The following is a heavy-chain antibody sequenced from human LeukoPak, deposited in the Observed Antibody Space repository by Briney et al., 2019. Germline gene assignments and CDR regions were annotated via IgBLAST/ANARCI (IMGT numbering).Heavy chain of an antibody. Sequence: GRSLRLSCAASGFTFDDYAMHWVRQAPGKGPEWVSGISWNSGSIGYADSVKGRFTISRDNAKNSLYLQMNSLRAEDTALYYCARGYSSSWYGLWDYWGQGTLVTVSS. J-gene: IGHJ4*02. CDR1: GFTFDDYA. CDR2: ISWNSGSI. V-gene: IGHV3-9*01. CDR3: ARGYSSSWYGLWDY. D-gene: IGHD6-13*01.